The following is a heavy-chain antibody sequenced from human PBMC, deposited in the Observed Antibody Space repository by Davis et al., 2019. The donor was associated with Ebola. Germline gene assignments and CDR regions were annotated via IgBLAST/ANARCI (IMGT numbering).Heavy chain of an antibody. CDR2: IREKDNNYAT. Sequence: PGGSLRLSCAASGLTLSAAPIHWVRQAPGKGLEWIGRIREKDNNYATAYIESVKGRFTISRDDSKNMAYLQMNSLKTEDTAVYFRATCYYDSSDAFDVWGHGTMVTVSS. CDR3: ATCYYDSSDAFDV. D-gene: IGHD3-22*01. J-gene: IGHJ3*01. CDR1: GLTLSAAP. V-gene: IGHV3-73*01.